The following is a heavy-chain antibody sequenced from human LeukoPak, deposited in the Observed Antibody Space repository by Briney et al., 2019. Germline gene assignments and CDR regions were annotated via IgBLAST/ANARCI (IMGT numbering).Heavy chain of an antibody. J-gene: IGHJ4*02. CDR3: ARGAAGVYSPSVEFDY. CDR1: GYTFTNYG. D-gene: IGHD5/OR15-5a*01. CDR2: IRAYNGDT. Sequence: ASVKLSCTSSGYTFTNYGISWVRQAPGQGLEWMGWIRAYNGDTKYAEKHQGRVTMTTDTSTTTAYMELRSLTSDDTAVYYCARGAAGVYSPSVEFDYWGEGTLVTASS. V-gene: IGHV1-18*01.